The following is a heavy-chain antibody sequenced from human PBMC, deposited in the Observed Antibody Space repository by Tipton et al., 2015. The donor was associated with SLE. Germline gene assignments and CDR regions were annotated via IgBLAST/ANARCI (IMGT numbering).Heavy chain of an antibody. CDR1: GGSISSSSYY. D-gene: IGHD1-26*01. CDR3: AKDSGTYYFDF. Sequence: TLSLTCTVSGGSISSSSYYWGWIRQPPGKGLEWIGEVNGYGRATYNPSLKSRVTISVSTSRNQLSLNLTSATAADTAIYYCAKDSGTYYFDFWGQGVLVNVSS. J-gene: IGHJ4*02. CDR2: VNGYGRA. V-gene: IGHV4-39*07.